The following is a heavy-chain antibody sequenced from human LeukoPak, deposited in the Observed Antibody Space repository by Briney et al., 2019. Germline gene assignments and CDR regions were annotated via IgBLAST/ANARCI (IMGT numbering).Heavy chain of an antibody. J-gene: IGHJ4*02. CDR3: ARVRTGSLFDY. V-gene: IGHV4-39*07. D-gene: IGHD1-26*01. CDR1: GGSISSGTYF. Sequence: SETLSLTCTVSGGSISSGTYFWGWIRQPPGNGLERIGSVSYSGGTYYNPSLRSRVTISRDTSKNQFSLNLNSVTAADTAVYYCARVRTGSLFDYWGQGTLVTVSS. CDR2: VSYSGGT.